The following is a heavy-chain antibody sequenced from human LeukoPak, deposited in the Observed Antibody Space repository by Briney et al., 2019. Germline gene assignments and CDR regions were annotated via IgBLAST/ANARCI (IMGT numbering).Heavy chain of an antibody. Sequence: GGSLRLSCEASGFTFGNYAMNWVRQAPGKGLEWVSTISGAGSSTYYADSAKGRFTISRDNSKDTLFLQLNSLTAADTAMYFCAKASVAIPQYCNSWGQGTLVTVSS. CDR2: ISGAGSST. CDR1: GFTFGNYA. V-gene: IGHV3-23*01. CDR3: AKASVAIPQYCNS. J-gene: IGHJ5*02. D-gene: IGHD2-2*02.